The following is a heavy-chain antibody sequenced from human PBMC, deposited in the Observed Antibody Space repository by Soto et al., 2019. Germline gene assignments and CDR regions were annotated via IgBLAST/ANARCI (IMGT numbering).Heavy chain of an antibody. CDR2: IYYSGST. CDR1: GGSISSYY. CDR3: ARHDSYSGYDLGY. J-gene: IGHJ4*02. D-gene: IGHD5-12*01. Sequence: PSETLSLPCTVSGGSISSYYWSWIRQPPGKGLEWIGYIYYSGSTNYNPSLKSRVTISVDTSKNQFSLKLSSVTAADTAVYYCARHDSYSGYDLGYWGQGTLVTVSS. V-gene: IGHV4-59*08.